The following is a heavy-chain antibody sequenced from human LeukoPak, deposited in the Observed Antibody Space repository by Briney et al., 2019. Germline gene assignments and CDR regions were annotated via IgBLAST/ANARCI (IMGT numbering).Heavy chain of an antibody. CDR3: ARLETSSGSLSYFDY. J-gene: IGHJ4*02. V-gene: IGHV4-38-2*02. CDR2: IYHSGST. Sequence: SETLSLTCTVSGYSISSGYYWAWIRQPPGKGLEWIGYIYHSGSTNYNPSLKSRVTISVDTSKNQFSLKLSSVTAADTAVYYCARLETSSGSLSYFDYWGQGTLVTVSS. D-gene: IGHD6-19*01. CDR1: GYSISSGYY.